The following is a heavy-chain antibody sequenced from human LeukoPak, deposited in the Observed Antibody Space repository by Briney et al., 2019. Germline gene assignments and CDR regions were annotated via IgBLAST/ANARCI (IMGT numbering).Heavy chain of an antibody. CDR3: ARVTPSAAAKRGGYFQH. CDR2: IYYSGST. J-gene: IGHJ1*01. Sequence: PSETLSLTCTVSGGSISSYYWSWIRQPPGKGLEWIGYIYYSGSTNYNPSLKSRVTISVDTSKNQFSLKLSSVTAADTAVYYCARVTPSAAAKRGGYFQHWGQGTLVTVSS. CDR1: GGSISSYY. V-gene: IGHV4-59*01. D-gene: IGHD6-13*01.